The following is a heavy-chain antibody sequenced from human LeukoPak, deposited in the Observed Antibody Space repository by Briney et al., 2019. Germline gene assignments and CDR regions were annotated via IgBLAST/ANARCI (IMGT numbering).Heavy chain of an antibody. CDR3: AKALGYCSGGSCYFDY. CDR1: GFTFSSYS. V-gene: IGHV3-21*04. J-gene: IGHJ4*02. D-gene: IGHD2-15*01. CDR2: ISGSSYI. Sequence: GGSLRLSCAASGFTFSSYSMNWVRQAPGKGLEWVSSISGSSYIYYADSMKGRFTISRDNSKNTLYLQMNSLRAEDTAVYYCAKALGYCSGGSCYFDYWGQGTLVTVSS.